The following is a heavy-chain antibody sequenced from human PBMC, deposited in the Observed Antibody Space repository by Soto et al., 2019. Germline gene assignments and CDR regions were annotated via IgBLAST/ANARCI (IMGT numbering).Heavy chain of an antibody. Sequence: ASVKVSCKASGYTFTSYYMHWVRQAPGQGLEWMGIINPSGGSTSYAQKFQGRVTMTRDTSTSTVYMELSSLSSEDTAVYYCARWYCSGGRSYSIDYWGQGTLVTVSS. D-gene: IGHD2-15*01. CDR2: INPSGGST. J-gene: IGHJ4*02. CDR3: ARWYCSGGRSYSIDY. CDR1: GYTFTSYY. V-gene: IGHV1-46*03.